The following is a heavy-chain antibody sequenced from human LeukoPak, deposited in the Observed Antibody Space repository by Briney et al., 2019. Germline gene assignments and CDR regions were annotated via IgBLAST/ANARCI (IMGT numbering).Heavy chain of an antibody. CDR3: ARARYYYDNSVYPAVRFDF. CDR1: GGSISSYY. J-gene: IGHJ4*02. CDR2: IFYNGST. D-gene: IGHD3-22*01. V-gene: IGHV4-59*01. Sequence: SETLSLTCTVSGGSISSYYWSWIRQPPGKELEWIGYIFYNGSTDYSPSLKSRVTISVDTSQNQFSLKLTSVTAADTAVYYCARARYYYDNSVYPAVRFDFWGQGILVTVS.